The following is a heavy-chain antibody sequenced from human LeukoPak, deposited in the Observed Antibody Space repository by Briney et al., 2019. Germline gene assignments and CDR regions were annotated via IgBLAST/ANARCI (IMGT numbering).Heavy chain of an antibody. J-gene: IGHJ4*02. CDR2: INGDGSST. D-gene: IGHD5-24*01. CDR3: AGSVEMATIMFDY. CDR1: GSTFSSYW. V-gene: IGHV3-74*01. Sequence: GGSLRLSCAASGSTFSSYWMHWVRQAPGKGLVWVSRINGDGSSTSYADSVKGRFTISRDNSKNTLYLQMNSLRDEDTAVYYCAGSVEMATIMFDYWGQGTLVTVSS.